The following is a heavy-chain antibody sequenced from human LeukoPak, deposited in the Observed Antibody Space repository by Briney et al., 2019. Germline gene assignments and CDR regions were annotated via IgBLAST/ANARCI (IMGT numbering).Heavy chain of an antibody. J-gene: IGHJ4*02. Sequence: SETLSLTCTVPGGSISSSSYYWGWIRQPPGKGLEWIGSIYYSGSTYYNPSLKSRVTISVDTSKNQFSLKLSSVTAADTAVYYCARLFGYCSSTSCSDYWGQGTLVTVSS. CDR3: ARLFGYCSSTSCSDY. CDR1: GGSISSSSYY. V-gene: IGHV4-39*01. CDR2: IYYSGST. D-gene: IGHD2-2*01.